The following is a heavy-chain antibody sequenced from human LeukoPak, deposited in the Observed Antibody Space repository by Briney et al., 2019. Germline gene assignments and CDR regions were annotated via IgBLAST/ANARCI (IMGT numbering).Heavy chain of an antibody. CDR1: GGSISSYY. J-gene: IGHJ4*02. D-gene: IGHD3-3*01. CDR3: ARDVRGWSGFDY. CDR2: IYTTGST. Sequence: SETLSLTCSVSGGSISSYYWSWIRQPAGKGLEWIGCIYTTGSTDYNPPLKSRVTMSVDTSKNQFSLNLSSVTAADTAVYYCARDVRGWSGFDYWGQGTLVTVSS. V-gene: IGHV4-4*07.